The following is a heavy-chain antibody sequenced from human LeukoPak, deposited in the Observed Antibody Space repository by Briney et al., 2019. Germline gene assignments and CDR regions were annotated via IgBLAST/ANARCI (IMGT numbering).Heavy chain of an antibody. CDR3: AQPIHCSSTSCSDSSGRLPDY. CDR1: GYTFTGYY. CDR2: INPNSGGT. Sequence: GASVKVSCKASGYTFTGYYMHWVRQAPGQGLEWMGWINPNSGGTNYAQKFQGRVTMTRDTSISTAYMELSRLRSDDTAVYYCAQPIHCSSTSCSDSSGRLPDYWGQGTLVTVSS. D-gene: IGHD2-2*01. V-gene: IGHV1-2*02. J-gene: IGHJ4*02.